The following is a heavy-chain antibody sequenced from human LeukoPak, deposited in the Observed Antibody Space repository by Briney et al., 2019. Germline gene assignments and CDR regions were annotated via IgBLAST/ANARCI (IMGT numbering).Heavy chain of an antibody. D-gene: IGHD3-10*01. Sequence: PSETLSLTCTVSGGSISSYYWSWIRQPAGKGLEWIGRIYTSGSTNYNPSLKSRVTMSVDTSQNQFSLKLTSVTAADTAVYYCAGGSGHGAFDIWGQGTMVTVSS. CDR3: AGGSGHGAFDI. J-gene: IGHJ3*02. V-gene: IGHV4-4*07. CDR2: IYTSGST. CDR1: GGSISSYY.